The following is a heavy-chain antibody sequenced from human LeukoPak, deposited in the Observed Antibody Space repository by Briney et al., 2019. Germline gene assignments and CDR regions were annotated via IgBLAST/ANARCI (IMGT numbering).Heavy chain of an antibody. V-gene: IGHV3-53*01. CDR1: GFTVSTNF. D-gene: IGHD3-10*01. Sequence: PGGSLRLSCAGSGFTVSTNFMSWVRQAPGKGLEWVSTLYNDAFGSTTYYADSVTGRFTISRDNSQNTLFLQMSSLTAEDTAMYYCARELWGGGLHYFDYWGRGTLVTVSS. CDR3: ARELWGGGLHYFDY. CDR2: LYNDAFGSTT. J-gene: IGHJ4*02.